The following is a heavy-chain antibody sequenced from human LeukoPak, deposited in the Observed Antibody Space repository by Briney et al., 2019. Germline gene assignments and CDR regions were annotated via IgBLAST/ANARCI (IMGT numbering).Heavy chain of an antibody. J-gene: IGHJ4*02. D-gene: IGHD3-10*01. CDR2: INPNSGGT. Sequence: ASVTVSCKASGYTFSGYYIHWVRQAPGQGLEWMGWINPNSGGTNYAQKFQGRVTMTRDTSISTAYMELSRLRSDDTAVYYCARGYAMVRGVIIRTQFDYWGQGTLVTVSS. CDR3: ARGYAMVRGVIIRTQFDY. V-gene: IGHV1-2*02. CDR1: GYTFSGYY.